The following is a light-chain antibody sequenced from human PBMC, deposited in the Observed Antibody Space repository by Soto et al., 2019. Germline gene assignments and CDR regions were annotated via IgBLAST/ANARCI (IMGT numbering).Light chain of an antibody. J-gene: IGKJ5*01. Sequence: DIVLTQSPGTLSLSPGERATLSCRAIQSVSSNYLAWYQRKPGQAPRLLIYGASTRATGIPARFSGSGSGTEFTLTISSPQSEDFAVYYCQQYNNWPPITFGQGTRLEI. V-gene: IGKV3-15*01. CDR2: GAS. CDR3: QQYNNWPPIT. CDR1: QSVSSNY.